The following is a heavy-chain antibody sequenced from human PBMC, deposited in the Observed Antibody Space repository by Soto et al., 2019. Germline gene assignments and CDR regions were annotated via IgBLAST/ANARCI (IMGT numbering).Heavy chain of an antibody. Sequence: QVQLVESGGGVVQPGRSLRLSCAASGFTLSSYVMHWVRQAPGKGLEWVARISYAGNDNYYADSVKGRFTISRDNSKKTLYLQMTSLRADDTAVYYCARDRQQWLEPAGGALPFWGQGTMDIVSS. D-gene: IGHD6-19*01. CDR2: ISYAGNDN. CDR1: GFTLSSYV. CDR3: ARDRQQWLEPAGGALPF. V-gene: IGHV3-30-3*01. J-gene: IGHJ3*01.